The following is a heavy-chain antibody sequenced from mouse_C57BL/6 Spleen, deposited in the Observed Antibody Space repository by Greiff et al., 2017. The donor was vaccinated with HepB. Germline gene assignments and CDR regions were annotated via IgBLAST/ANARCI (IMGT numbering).Heavy chain of an antibody. CDR1: GYTFTSYW. J-gene: IGHJ3*01. CDR3: ARLGSNYNAWFAY. D-gene: IGHD2-5*01. Sequence: VQLQQPGAELVMPGASVKLSCKASGYTFTSYWMHWVKQRPGQGLEWIGEIDPSDSYTNYNQKFKGKSTLTVDKSSSTAYMQLSSLTSEDSAVYYCARLGSNYNAWFAYWGQGTLVTVSA. V-gene: IGHV1-69*01. CDR2: IDPSDSYT.